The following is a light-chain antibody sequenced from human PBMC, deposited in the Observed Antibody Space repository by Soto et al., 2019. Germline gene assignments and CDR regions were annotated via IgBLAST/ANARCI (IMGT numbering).Light chain of an antibody. J-gene: IGKJ2*01. CDR3: QQSYSTPYT. Sequence: DIQMTQSPSSLSASVGDRVTITCRASQSISSYLNWYQQKPGKAPNLLVCAASSLQSGVPSRFSGSGSGTDFTLTISSLQPEDFATYYCQQSYSTPYTFGQGTKLEI. CDR2: AAS. V-gene: IGKV1-39*01. CDR1: QSISSY.